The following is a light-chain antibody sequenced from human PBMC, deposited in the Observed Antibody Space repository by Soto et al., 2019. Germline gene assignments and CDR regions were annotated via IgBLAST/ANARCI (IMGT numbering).Light chain of an antibody. CDR1: SSNIGTYS. Sequence: QSVLTQPPSVSAAPGQKVTISCSGSSSNIGTYSVSWYQQLPGSAPKLLIHENNKRPSGIPDRFSGSKSGTSATLGITGLQAGDEADYYCGAWYRSLTGGVFGGGTKLPVL. V-gene: IGLV1-51*02. CDR2: ENN. CDR3: GAWYRSLTGGV. J-gene: IGLJ3*02.